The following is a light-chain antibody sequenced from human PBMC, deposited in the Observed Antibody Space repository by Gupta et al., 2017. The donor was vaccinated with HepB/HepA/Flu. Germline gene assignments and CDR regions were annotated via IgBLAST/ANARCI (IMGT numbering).Light chain of an antibody. CDR1: QDISNY. CDR3: QQDDNLPSS. V-gene: IGKV1-33*01. Sequence: DIQMTQSPSSLSASVGDRVTITRQASQDISNYLNWYQQKPGKAPKLLIYDASNLETGVPSRFSGSGSGTDFTFTISSLQPEDIATYYCQQDDNLPSSFGGGTKVEIK. CDR2: DAS. J-gene: IGKJ4*01.